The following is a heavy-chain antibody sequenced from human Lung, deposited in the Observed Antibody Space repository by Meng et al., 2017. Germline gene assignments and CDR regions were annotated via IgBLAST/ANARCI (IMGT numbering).Heavy chain of an antibody. D-gene: IGHD6-6*01. CDR3: ARKGYSSSSGNDY. CDR1: GGTLSSYA. Sequence: QVQRVPSVAGVKKPGSPGKVACKGSGGTLSSYAISWVRQAPGQGLEWMGGIIPIFGTANYAQKLQGRVTITADESTSIAYMELSSLRSEDTAVYYCARKGYSSSSGNDYWGQGTLVTVSS. V-gene: IGHV1-69*01. J-gene: IGHJ4*02. CDR2: IIPIFGTA.